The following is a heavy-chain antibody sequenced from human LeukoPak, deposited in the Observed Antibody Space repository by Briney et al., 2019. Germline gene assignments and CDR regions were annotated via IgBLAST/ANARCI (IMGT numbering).Heavy chain of an antibody. CDR3: ARAEVDTAMSPFDY. CDR2: ISAYNGNT. J-gene: IGHJ4*02. CDR1: GYTFTSDG. V-gene: IGHV1-18*01. Sequence: ASVKVSCKASGYTFTSDGISWVRQAPGQGLEWMGWISAYNGNTNYAQKLQGRVTMTTDTSTSTAYMELRSLRSDDTAVYYCARAEVDTAMSPFDYWGQGTLVTVSS. D-gene: IGHD5-18*01.